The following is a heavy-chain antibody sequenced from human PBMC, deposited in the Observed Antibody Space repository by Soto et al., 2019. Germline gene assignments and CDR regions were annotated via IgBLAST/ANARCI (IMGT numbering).Heavy chain of an antibody. V-gene: IGHV4-34*02. D-gene: IGHD1-1*01. CDR3: ARAHRRTGLGY. J-gene: IGHJ4*02. CDR2: NNHSGST. Sequence: QVQLQQWGAGLLKPSETLSLICVVSGGSFSGYYWSWVRQPPGKGLEWIGENNHSGSTNYNTSLTSRVTISVDTSKNQFSLKLSSVTDADTAVYYCARAHRRTGLGYWGQGTLVTVSS. CDR1: GGSFSGYY.